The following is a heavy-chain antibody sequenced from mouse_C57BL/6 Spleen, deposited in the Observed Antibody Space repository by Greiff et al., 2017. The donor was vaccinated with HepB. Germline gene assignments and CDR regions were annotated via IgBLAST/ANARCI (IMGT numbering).Heavy chain of an antibody. V-gene: IGHV1-52*01. CDR1: GYTFTSYW. CDR2: IDPSDSET. Sequence: QVQLKQPGAELVRPGSSVKLSCKASGYTFTSYWMHWVKQRPIQGLEWIGNIDPSDSETHYNQKFKDKATLTVDKSSSTAYMQLSSLTSEDSAVYYCARGTTVVASDYWGQGTSVTVSS. D-gene: IGHD1-1*01. CDR3: ARGTTVVASDY. J-gene: IGHJ4*01.